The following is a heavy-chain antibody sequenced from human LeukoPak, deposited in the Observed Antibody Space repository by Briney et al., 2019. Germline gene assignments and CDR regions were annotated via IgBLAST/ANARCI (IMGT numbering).Heavy chain of an antibody. V-gene: IGHV3-23*01. CDR1: GFTFSTYA. J-gene: IGHJ6*04. D-gene: IGHD3-3*01. Sequence: GGSLRLSCAASGFTFSTYAMSWVRQAPGKGLEWGSAISGTSASTYYADSVKGRFTTSRDNSKNTLYLQMNSLRAEDTAVYYCAKHYDFWRWYMDVWGKGTTVTVSS. CDR2: ISGTSAST. CDR3: AKHYDFWRWYMDV.